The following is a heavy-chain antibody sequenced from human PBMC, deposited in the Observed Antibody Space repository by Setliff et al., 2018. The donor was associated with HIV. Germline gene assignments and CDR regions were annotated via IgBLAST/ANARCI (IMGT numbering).Heavy chain of an antibody. V-gene: IGHV1-2*04. CDR3: ASGEGGNDWYYH. D-gene: IGHD2-21*01. CDR1: GYSFTDYY. Sequence: ASVKVSCKASGYSFTDYYIHWVRQAPGQGLEWMGWINSKSDGTNYAQKFQGWITMTRDTSISTAYMELSRLRADDTGVYYCASGEGGNDWYYHWGQGIPVTVSS. J-gene: IGHJ5*02. CDR2: INSKSDGT.